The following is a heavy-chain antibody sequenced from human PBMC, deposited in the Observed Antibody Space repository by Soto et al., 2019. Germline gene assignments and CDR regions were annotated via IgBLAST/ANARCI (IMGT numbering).Heavy chain of an antibody. J-gene: IGHJ4*02. Sequence: WETLSLTCSVSGGSVSNKTYYWSWIRQPPGKRLEWIGYVYYSGTTNYNPSLKSRVTISVDLSKNQFSLRLSSVTTADTALYYCARTTAVPNTLRSRYLFDYCGQGTLLTVSS. V-gene: IGHV4-61*01. CDR3: ARTTAVPNTLRSRYLFDY. D-gene: IGHD4-17*01. CDR1: GGSVSNKTYY. CDR2: VYYSGTT.